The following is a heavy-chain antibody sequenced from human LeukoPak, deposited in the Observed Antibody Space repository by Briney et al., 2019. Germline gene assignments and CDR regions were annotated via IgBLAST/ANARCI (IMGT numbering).Heavy chain of an antibody. D-gene: IGHD3-22*01. Sequence: PGGSLRLSCAASGFTFSSYAMHWVRQAPGEGLEYVSAVSSSGGTTYYANSVKGRLTISGDNSKNTLYLQLGSLRAEDMAVYYCARGLYYYDSSGYPHWGQGILVTVSS. CDR1: GFTFSSYA. J-gene: IGHJ4*02. CDR3: ARGLYYYDSSGYPH. CDR2: VSSSGGTT. V-gene: IGHV3-64*01.